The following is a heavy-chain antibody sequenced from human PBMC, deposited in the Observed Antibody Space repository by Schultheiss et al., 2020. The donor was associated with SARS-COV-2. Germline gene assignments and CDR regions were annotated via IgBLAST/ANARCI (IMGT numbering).Heavy chain of an antibody. CDR2: IIPILGTA. CDR1: GDIFRNYA. CDR3: ARGMSPFDY. J-gene: IGHJ4*02. V-gene: IGHV1-69*13. Sequence: SVKVSCKVSGDIFRNYALTWVRLAPGQGLEWMGGIIPILGTANYAQKFQGRVTITADESTSTAYMELSSLRSEDTAVYYCARGMSPFDYWGQGTLVTVSA.